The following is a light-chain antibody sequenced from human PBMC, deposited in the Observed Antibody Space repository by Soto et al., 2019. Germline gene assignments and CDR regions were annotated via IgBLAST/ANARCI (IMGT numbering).Light chain of an antibody. J-gene: IGLJ1*01. CDR1: SSDVGGYNY. CDR2: EVS. CDR3: SSYTSSSTNV. V-gene: IGLV2-14*01. Sequence: QSVLTQPASVSGSPGQSITISCTGTSSDVGGYNYVSWYQQHTGKAPKLMIYEVSNRPSGVSNRFSGSKSGNTASLTISGLQAEDEADYYCSSYTSSSTNVFGTGTKVTAL.